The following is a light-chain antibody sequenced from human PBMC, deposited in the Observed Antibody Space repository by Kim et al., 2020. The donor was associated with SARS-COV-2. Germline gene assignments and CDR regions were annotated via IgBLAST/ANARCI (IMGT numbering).Light chain of an antibody. CDR2: WAS. V-gene: IGKV4-1*01. Sequence: DIVMTQSPDSLAVSLGERATINCKSSQSVLYSSNNKNYLAWYQQKPGQPPKLLIYWASTRESGVPDRFSGSGSGTDFTLTISSLQAEDGAVYYCQQYYSTPPTLGQGTKVDIK. CDR1: QSVLYSSNNKNY. CDR3: QQYYSTPPT. J-gene: IGKJ1*01.